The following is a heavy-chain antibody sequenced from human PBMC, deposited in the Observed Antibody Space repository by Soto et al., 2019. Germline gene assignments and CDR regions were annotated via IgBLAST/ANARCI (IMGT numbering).Heavy chain of an antibody. J-gene: IGHJ4*02. CDR3: VRGYQADYYLSSGYHPDLDY. V-gene: IGHV1-18*04. CDR1: GYTFTNYG. CDR2: ISAYTGST. Sequence: ASVKVSCKTSGYTFTNYGVSWVRQAPGQGLEWMGWISAYTGSTNHAQKFQGRVTMTTDTSASTAYMELRGLRSDDTAVYYCVRGYQADYYLSSGYHPDLDYWGQGTLVTVSS. D-gene: IGHD3-22*01.